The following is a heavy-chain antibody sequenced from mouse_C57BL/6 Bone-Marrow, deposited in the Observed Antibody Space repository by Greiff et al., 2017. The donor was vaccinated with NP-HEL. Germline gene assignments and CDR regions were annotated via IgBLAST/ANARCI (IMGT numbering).Heavy chain of an antibody. CDR2: ISDGGSYT. J-gene: IGHJ3*01. V-gene: IGHV5-4*01. Sequence: EVQRVESGGGLVKPGGSLKLSCAASGFTFSSYAMSWVRQTPEKRLEWVATISDGGSYTYYPDNVKGRFTISRDNAKNNLYLQMSHLKSEDTAMYYCARDPPFYYGNYDWFAYWGQGTLVTVSA. CDR1: GFTFSSYA. D-gene: IGHD2-1*01. CDR3: ARDPPFYYGNYDWFAY.